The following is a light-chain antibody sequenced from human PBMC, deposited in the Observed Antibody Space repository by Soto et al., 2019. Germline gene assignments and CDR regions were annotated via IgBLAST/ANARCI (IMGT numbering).Light chain of an antibody. J-gene: IGKJ4*02. CDR2: ATS. Sequence: DIQMTQSPSSLSASLGDRVTITCRASQNIDNYLNWYQQKPGKAPKLLIYATSTLQSGVPSRFSGSGSGTHFTLTISRLQPEDFATYYCLQYDNIPPTFGGGTRWISN. CDR3: LQYDNIPPT. CDR1: QNIDNY. V-gene: IGKV1-39*01.